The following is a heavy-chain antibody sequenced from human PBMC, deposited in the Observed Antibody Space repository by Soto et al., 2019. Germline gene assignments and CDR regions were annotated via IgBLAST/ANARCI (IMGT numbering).Heavy chain of an antibody. D-gene: IGHD2-2*01. V-gene: IGHV1-46*01. CDR3: AREIVVVPAAMWGGIHFDY. CDR2: INPSGGST. Sequence: ASVKVSCKASGGTFSSYAISWVRQAPGQGLEWMGIINPSGGSTSYAQKFQGRVTMTRDTSTSTVYMELSSLRSEDTAVYYCAREIVVVPAAMWGGIHFDYWGQGTLVTVSS. CDR1: GGTFSSYA. J-gene: IGHJ4*02.